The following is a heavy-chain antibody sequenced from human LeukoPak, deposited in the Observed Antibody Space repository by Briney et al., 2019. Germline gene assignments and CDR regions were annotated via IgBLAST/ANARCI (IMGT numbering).Heavy chain of an antibody. CDR2: IYHSGST. Sequence: PSETLSLTCAVSGDSISSSYWWSWVRQPPGEGLEWIGEIYHSGSTTYNPSLKSRVTILVDKAKNQFSLKLSSVTAADTAVYYCARVRGRGYCSSTSCSDFDYWGQGTLVTASS. D-gene: IGHD2-2*01. CDR3: ARVRGRGYCSSTSCSDFDY. J-gene: IGHJ4*02. CDR1: GDSISSSYW. V-gene: IGHV4-4*02.